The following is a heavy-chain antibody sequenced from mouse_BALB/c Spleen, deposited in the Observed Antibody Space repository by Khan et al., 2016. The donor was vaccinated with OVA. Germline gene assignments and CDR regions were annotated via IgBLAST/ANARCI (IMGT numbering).Heavy chain of an antibody. D-gene: IGHD4-1*01. Sequence: VQLKQSGAELVKPGASVKLSCTASGFNIKDTYMHWVKQRPEQGLEWIGRIDPANGNTKYDPKLQGKATITADTSSNTAYLQLSSLTSEDTSVYYCARDYWDVFAYWGQGTLVTVSA. CDR3: ARDYWDVFAY. V-gene: IGHV14-3*02. J-gene: IGHJ3*01. CDR2: IDPANGNT. CDR1: GFNIKDTY.